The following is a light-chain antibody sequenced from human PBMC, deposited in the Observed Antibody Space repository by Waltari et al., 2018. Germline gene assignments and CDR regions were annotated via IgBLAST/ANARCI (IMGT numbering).Light chain of an antibody. CDR2: FTS. V-gene: IGKV1-9*01. Sequence: DMKLSQTPSLLDASVGDRVTITCWGSRGITDNLAWYQQTPGKAPKLLIYFTSTLQDGVPSRFIRSGSGTEFTLTNSSLQPEDFATYYCQQLNSYPYHFGQGTRLEIK. J-gene: IGKJ5*01. CDR1: RGITDN. CDR3: QQLNSYPYH.